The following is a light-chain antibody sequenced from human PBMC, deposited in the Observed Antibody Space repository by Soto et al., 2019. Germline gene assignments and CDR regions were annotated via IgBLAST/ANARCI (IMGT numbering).Light chain of an antibody. Sequence: QSALTQPASVSGSPGQSITISCTGTSGDVGGYYYVSWYQQHPGKAPKLMIFDVSDRPSGVSTRFSGSKSGNTASLTISGFQPEDEAAYFCTLYTSDGIPVFGGGTKLTVL. J-gene: IGLJ2*01. CDR3: TLYTSDGIPV. CDR1: SGDVGGYYY. V-gene: IGLV2-14*03. CDR2: DVS.